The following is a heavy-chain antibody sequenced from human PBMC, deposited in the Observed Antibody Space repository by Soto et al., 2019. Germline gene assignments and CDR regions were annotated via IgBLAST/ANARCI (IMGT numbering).Heavy chain of an antibody. CDR1: GLIFENFG. J-gene: IGHJ5*02. Sequence: GSSLRLSCAASGLIFENFGMSWVRQAPGKGLEWISSISGSGFKKYYADSVKGRFTISRDNSKSTVYLELNNLSAEDTAVYHCAKNQGVELVPLATVDWFDPWGQGSVVTVSS. CDR2: ISGSGFKK. V-gene: IGHV3-23*01. CDR3: AKNQGVELVPLATVDWFDP. D-gene: IGHD1-26*01.